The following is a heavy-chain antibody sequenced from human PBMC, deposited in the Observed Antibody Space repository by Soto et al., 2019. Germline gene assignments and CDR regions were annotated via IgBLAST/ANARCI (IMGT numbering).Heavy chain of an antibody. CDR3: AKEDVGGYYYSGL. CDR2: ISNSGGST. D-gene: IGHD1-26*01. CDR1: GFTFSNYV. V-gene: IGHV3-23*01. J-gene: IGHJ4*02. Sequence: GGSLRLSCAASGFTFSNYVMSWVRQAPGKGLEWVSSISNSGGSTYYADSVKDRFTISRDNSKNTLYLQMNSLRAEDTAVYYCAKEDVGGYYYSGLWGRGTLVTVSS.